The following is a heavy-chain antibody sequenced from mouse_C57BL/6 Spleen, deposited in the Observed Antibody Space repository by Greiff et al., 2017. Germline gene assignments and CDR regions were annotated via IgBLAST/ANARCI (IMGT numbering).Heavy chain of an antibody. V-gene: IGHV3-6*01. J-gene: IGHJ2*01. D-gene: IGHD1-1*01. Sequence: VQLKQSGPGLVKPSQSLSLTCSVTGYSITSGYYWNWIRQFPGNKLEWMGYISYDGSNNYNPSLKNRISITRDTSKNQFFLKLNSVTTEDTATYYCAREVITTVVGKYFDYWGQGTTLTVSS. CDR1: GYSITSGYY. CDR3: AREVITTVVGKYFDY. CDR2: ISYDGSN.